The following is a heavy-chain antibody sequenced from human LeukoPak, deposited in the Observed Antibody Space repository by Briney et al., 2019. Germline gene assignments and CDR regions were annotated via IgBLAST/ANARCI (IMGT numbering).Heavy chain of an antibody. D-gene: IGHD1-7*01. J-gene: IGHJ4*02. V-gene: IGHV4-59*01. CDR2: IYYSGST. CDR3: ARGSRELYYFDY. Sequence: SETLSLTCTVSGGSISSYYWSWIRQPPGKGLEWIGYIYYSGSTKYNPSLKSRVTISVDASKTQFSLKLNSVTAADSAVYYCARGSRELYYFDYWGQGTLVTVSS. CDR1: GGSISSYY.